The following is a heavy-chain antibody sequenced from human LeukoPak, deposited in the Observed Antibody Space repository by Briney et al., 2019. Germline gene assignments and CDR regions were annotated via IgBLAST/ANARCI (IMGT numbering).Heavy chain of an antibody. CDR1: GYTFSSYA. J-gene: IGHJ5*02. V-gene: IGHV3-23*01. CDR3: AKGPAMVRGTFDP. Sequence: GGSLRLSCATSGYTFSSYAMSWVRQAPGKGLEWVSSISGSGGNTYYADSVKGRFTISRDYSKNTLYLQMNSLRTEETAVYYCAKGPAMVRGTFDPWGQGTLVTVSS. CDR2: ISGSGGNT. D-gene: IGHD3-10*01.